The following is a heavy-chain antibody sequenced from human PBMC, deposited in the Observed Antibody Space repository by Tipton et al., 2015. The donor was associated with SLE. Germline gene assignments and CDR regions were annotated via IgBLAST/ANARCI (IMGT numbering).Heavy chain of an antibody. CDR3: AHTIPGNY. CDR1: GFTFDDYA. J-gene: IGHJ4*02. V-gene: IGHV3-9*01. Sequence: SLRLSCAASGFTFDDYAMHWVRQAPGKGLEWVSGISWNSGSIGYADSVKGRFTISRDNAKNSLYLQMNSLRAEDTALYYCAHTIPGNYWGQGTLVTVSS. D-gene: IGHD3-3*01. CDR2: ISWNSGSI.